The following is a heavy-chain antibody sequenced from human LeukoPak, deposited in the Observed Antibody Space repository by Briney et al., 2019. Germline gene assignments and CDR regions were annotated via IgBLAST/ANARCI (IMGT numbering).Heavy chain of an antibody. CDR2: IYSGGST. V-gene: IGHV3-53*01. CDR3: ARGRDGYNYGY. CDR1: GFTVSSNY. J-gene: IGHJ4*02. D-gene: IGHD5-24*01. Sequence: GGSLRLSCAASGFTVSSNYMSWVRQAPGKGLEWVSVIYSGGSTYYADSVKGRFTISRDNSKNTLYLQMNSLRAEDTAVYHCARGRDGYNYGYWGQGTLVTVSS.